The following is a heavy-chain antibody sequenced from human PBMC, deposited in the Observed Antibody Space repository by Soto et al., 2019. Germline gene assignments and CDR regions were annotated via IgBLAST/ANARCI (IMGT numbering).Heavy chain of an antibody. Sequence: SVKVSCKASGGTFSSYAISWVRQAPGQGLEWMGGIIPIFGTANYAQKFQGRVTITADESTSTAYMELSSLRSEDTAVYYCARFDCSGGSYYSRVSWFGPWGQGTLVTGSS. CDR2: IIPIFGTA. D-gene: IGHD2-15*01. CDR3: ARFDCSGGSYYSRVSWFGP. V-gene: IGHV1-69*13. CDR1: GGTFSSYA. J-gene: IGHJ5*02.